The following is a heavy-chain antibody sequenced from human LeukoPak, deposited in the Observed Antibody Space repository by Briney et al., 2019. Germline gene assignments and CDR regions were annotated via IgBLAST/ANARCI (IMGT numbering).Heavy chain of an antibody. J-gene: IGHJ4*02. CDR3: ARDLLRYHDTSGFYY. Sequence: SETLSLTCTVSGGPFSSSSYSWGWIRQPPGKGLEWIGSIYYSGSTYYNPSLKSRVTISVDTSKNQFSLRLTSVTAADTAVYYCARDLLRYHDTSGFYYWGQGTLVTVSS. CDR1: GGPFSSSSYS. CDR2: IYYSGST. D-gene: IGHD3-22*01. V-gene: IGHV4-39*07.